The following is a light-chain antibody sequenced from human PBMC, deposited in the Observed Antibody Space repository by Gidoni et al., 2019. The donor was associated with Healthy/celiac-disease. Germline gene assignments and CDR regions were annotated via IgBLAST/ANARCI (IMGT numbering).Light chain of an antibody. Sequence: DIQMSQSPSSLSASVGDRVTITCRASQSIINYLNWYQQKPGKAPKLLIYAASILQSGVPSRFSGSGSGTDFTLTISSLQPEDVATYCFQQSYSTRGTFGQGTKVEIK. CDR1: QSIINY. J-gene: IGKJ1*01. CDR2: AAS. V-gene: IGKV1-39*01. CDR3: QQSYSTRGT.